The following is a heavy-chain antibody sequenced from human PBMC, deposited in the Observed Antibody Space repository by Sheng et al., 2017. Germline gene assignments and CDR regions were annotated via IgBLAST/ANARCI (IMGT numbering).Heavy chain of an antibody. D-gene: IGHD3-10*01. J-gene: IGHJ4*02. CDR2: MSGSGTHT. CDR3: ARAQTLMIRGVITFTYYFDY. V-gene: IGHV3-23*04. Sequence: EVQLVESGGGLVQPGGSLRLSCAASGFTFSSYAMFWVRQAPGKGLEWVAAMSGSGTHTYYADSVKGRFTISRDNSENTLYVQMNSLRAEDTAVYYCARAQTLMIRGVITFTYYFDYWGQGTLVSVSS. CDR1: GFTFSSYA.